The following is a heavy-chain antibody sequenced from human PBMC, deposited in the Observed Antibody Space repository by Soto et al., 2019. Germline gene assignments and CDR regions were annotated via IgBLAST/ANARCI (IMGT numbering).Heavy chain of an antibody. CDR2: IVVDSGNT. CDR3: ARDRGPMTGPFVDP. D-gene: IGHD3-9*01. J-gene: IGHJ5*02. Sequence: SVKVSCKASGFTFADSAVQWVRQARGQRLEWIGRIVVDSGNTKYAQKFPERVTITWDMSTSTAYMELSSLRSDDTAVYYCARDRGPMTGPFVDPWGQGTLVTVSS. CDR1: GFTFADSA. V-gene: IGHV1-58*01.